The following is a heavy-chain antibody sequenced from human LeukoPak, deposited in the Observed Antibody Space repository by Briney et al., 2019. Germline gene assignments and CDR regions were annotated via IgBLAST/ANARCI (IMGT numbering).Heavy chain of an antibody. D-gene: IGHD3-10*01. CDR3: ARGPEGYYGSGSPPDI. Sequence: SETLSLTCAVYGGSFSGYYWSWIRQPPGKGLEWIGEINHSGSTNYNPSLKGRVTISVDTSKNQFSLKLSSVTAADTAVYYCARGPEGYYGSGSPPDIWGQGTLVTVSS. CDR2: INHSGST. CDR1: GGSFSGYY. J-gene: IGHJ4*02. V-gene: IGHV4-34*01.